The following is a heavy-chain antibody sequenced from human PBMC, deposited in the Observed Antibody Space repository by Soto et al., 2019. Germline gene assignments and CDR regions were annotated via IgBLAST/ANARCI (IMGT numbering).Heavy chain of an antibody. D-gene: IGHD3-3*01. CDR3: AKGSPSLRCLANWFDP. V-gene: IGHV3-23*01. CDR2: ISGSGGST. J-gene: IGHJ5*02. Sequence: GGSLRLSCAASGFTFSSYAMSWVRQAPGKGLEWVSAISGSGGSTYYADSVKGRFTISRDNSKNTLYLQMNSLRAEDTAVYYCAKGSPSLRCLANWFDPWGQWTLVTVSS. CDR1: GFTFSSYA.